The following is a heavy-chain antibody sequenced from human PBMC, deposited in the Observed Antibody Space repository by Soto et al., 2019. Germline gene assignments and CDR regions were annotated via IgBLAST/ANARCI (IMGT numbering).Heavy chain of an antibody. Sequence: QITLKESGPTLVKPTQTLTLTCTFSGFSLSTSGVGVGWIRQPPEKALAWIALIYWDDDKRYIPSLKSRLTITKDTSKNQVVLTMTNMDPVDTATYYCAHRGPLEVRGVSGSYFAYWGQGTLVTVSS. CDR3: AHRGPLEVRGVSGSYFAY. D-gene: IGHD3-10*01. CDR1: GFSLSTSGVG. CDR2: IYWDDDK. J-gene: IGHJ4*02. V-gene: IGHV2-5*02.